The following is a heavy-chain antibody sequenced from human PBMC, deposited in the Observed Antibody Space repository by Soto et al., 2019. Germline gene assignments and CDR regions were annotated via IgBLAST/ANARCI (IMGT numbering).Heavy chain of an antibody. CDR3: ARDRGGFDY. J-gene: IGHJ4*02. CDR2: ISSSTTFI. Sequence: EVQLVESGGGLVKPGGSLRLSCAASGFTFSNYNMNWVRQAPGKGLEWVSSISSSTTFIYYADSVKGRFTISRDNAKNSLYLQMNRLRAEDTAVYYCARDRGGFDYWGQGTLLTVSP. CDR1: GFTFSNYN. V-gene: IGHV3-21*01. D-gene: IGHD3-16*01.